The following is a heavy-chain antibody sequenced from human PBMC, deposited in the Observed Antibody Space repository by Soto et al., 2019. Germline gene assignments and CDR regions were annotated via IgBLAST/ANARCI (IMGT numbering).Heavy chain of an antibody. D-gene: IGHD3-16*01. CDR1: GGPISSGCYS. V-gene: IGHV4-30-2*01. Sequence: PXETLCRTCAVSGGPISSGCYSWSCIRQPPGKGLEWIGYIYHSGSTYYNPSLKSRVTISVDRTKNQFSLKLSSVTAADTAVYYCARGLRDGIEQEGSYYYGMDVWGQGTTVTVSS. CDR3: ARGLRDGIEQEGSYYYGMDV. J-gene: IGHJ6*02. CDR2: IYHSGST.